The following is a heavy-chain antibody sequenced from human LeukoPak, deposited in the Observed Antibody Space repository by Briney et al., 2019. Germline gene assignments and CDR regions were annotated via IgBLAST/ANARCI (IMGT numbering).Heavy chain of an antibody. CDR1: GGSISTHY. CDR3: AKSGDSFDI. Sequence: PSETLSLTCAVSGGSISTHYWSWIRQPPGKGLEWIGHIIYSGSTTYNSSLKSRVAISLDLSKNHFSLKLSSVNAADTAVYYCAKSGDSFDIWGQGIMVTVSS. CDR2: IIYSGST. J-gene: IGHJ3*02. V-gene: IGHV4-59*11.